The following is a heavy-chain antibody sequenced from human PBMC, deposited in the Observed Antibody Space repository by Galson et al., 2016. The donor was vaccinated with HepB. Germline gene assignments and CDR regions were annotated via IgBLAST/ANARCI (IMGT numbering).Heavy chain of an antibody. D-gene: IGHD1-7*01. Sequence: SLRLSCASSGFTFRYYAMHWVRLAPGKGLGWVALISYDGSYKYYADSVKGRFTISRDNSKNTLYLQLNSLRADDTAVYYCAKDRALELRSGIDYWGQGTLVTVSS. CDR1: GFTFRYYA. CDR2: ISYDGSYK. V-gene: IGHV3-30*18. CDR3: AKDRALELRSGIDY. J-gene: IGHJ4*02.